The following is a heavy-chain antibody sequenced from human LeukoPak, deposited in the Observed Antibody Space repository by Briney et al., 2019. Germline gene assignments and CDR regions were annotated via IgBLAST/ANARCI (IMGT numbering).Heavy chain of an antibody. V-gene: IGHV3-53*01. CDR3: ASSQDTAMVEFY. CDR1: GFTVSSNY. J-gene: IGHJ4*02. Sequence: GGSLRLSCAASGFTVSSNYMSWVRQAPGKGLEWVSVIYSGGSTYYADSVKGRFTISRDNSKNTLYLQMNSLRAEDTAVYYCASSQDTAMVEFYWGQGTLVTVSS. CDR2: IYSGGST. D-gene: IGHD5-18*01.